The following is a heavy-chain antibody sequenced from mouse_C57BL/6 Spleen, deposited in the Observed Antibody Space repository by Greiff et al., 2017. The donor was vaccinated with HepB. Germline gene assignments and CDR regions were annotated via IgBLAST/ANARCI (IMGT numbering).Heavy chain of an antibody. V-gene: IGHV1-15*01. CDR2: IDPETGGT. CDR1: GYTFTDYE. Sequence: QVHVKQSGAELVRPGASVTLSCKASGYTFTDYEMHWVKQTPVHGLEWIGAIDPETGGTAYNQKFKGKAILTADKSSRTAYMELRSLTSEDSAVYYCTTYYSNYVWFAYWGQGTLVTVSA. CDR3: TTYYSNYVWFAY. J-gene: IGHJ3*01. D-gene: IGHD2-5*01.